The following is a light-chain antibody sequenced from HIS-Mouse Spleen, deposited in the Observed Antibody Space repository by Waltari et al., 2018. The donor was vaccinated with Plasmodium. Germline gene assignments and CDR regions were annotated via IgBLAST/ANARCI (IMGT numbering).Light chain of an antibody. J-gene: IGKJ3*01. CDR3: QQYNNWSFT. CDR2: GAS. V-gene: IGKV3-15*01. Sequence: IVMTHSPATLSVSPGERATLSCRASQSVSSNLAWDQQKPGQAPRLLIYGASTRATGIPARFSGSGSGTEFTLTISSLQSEDFAVYYCQQYNNWSFTFGPGTKVDIK. CDR1: QSVSSN.